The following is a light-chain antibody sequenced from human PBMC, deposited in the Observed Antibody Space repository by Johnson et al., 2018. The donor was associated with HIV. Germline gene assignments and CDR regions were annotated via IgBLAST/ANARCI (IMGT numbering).Light chain of an antibody. CDR2: KDN. Sequence: QSVLTQPPSVSAAPGQKVTISCSGSSSTIGNNFVSWYQVLPGTAPNLLIYKDNERPSGIPDRFSGSKSGTSATLGITGLQTGDEADYYCGTWDTSMSAGGVFGTGTTVTVL. V-gene: IGLV1-51*02. CDR3: GTWDTSMSAGGV. CDR1: SSTIGNNF. J-gene: IGLJ1*01.